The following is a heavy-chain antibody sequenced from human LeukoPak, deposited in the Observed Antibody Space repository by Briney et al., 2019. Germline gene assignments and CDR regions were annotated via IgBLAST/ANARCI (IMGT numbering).Heavy chain of an antibody. Sequence: SETLSLICTVSGGFISSSSYYWGWIRQPPGKGLEWIGSLYYSGSTYYNPSLKSRVTISVDTSKNQFSLKLSSVTAADTAVYYCASSIAADPVYFDYWGQGTLVTVSS. J-gene: IGHJ4*02. CDR1: GGFISSSSYY. CDR3: ASSIAADPVYFDY. CDR2: LYYSGST. D-gene: IGHD6-13*01. V-gene: IGHV4-39*01.